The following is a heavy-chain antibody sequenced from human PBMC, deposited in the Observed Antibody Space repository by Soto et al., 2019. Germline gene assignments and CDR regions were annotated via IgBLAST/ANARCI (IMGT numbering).Heavy chain of an antibody. CDR1: GFTLSSYG. Sequence: PGGSLRLSCAASGFTLSSYGMHWVRQAPGKGLEWVAVISYDGSNKYYADSVKGRFTISRDNSKNTLYLQMNSLRAEDTAVYYCAKDVGTIFGVVIKDYGMDVWGQGTTVTV. J-gene: IGHJ6*02. CDR3: AKDVGTIFGVVIKDYGMDV. D-gene: IGHD3-3*01. CDR2: ISYDGSNK. V-gene: IGHV3-30*18.